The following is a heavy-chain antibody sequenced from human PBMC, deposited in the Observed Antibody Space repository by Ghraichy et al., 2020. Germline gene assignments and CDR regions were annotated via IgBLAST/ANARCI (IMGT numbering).Heavy chain of an antibody. J-gene: IGHJ6*02. CDR3: ARGGTVATIIALGVDGLDV. Sequence: SQTLSLTCSVSGYSISSGHYWGWIRQPPGKGLEWIGSIHHSGNTQYNPSLKSRVTISADTSKNQFSLKLTSVTAADTAVYYCARGGTVATIIALGVDGLDVWGQWTSVTVSS. V-gene: IGHV4-38-2*02. CDR2: IHHSGNT. CDR1: GYSISSGHY. D-gene: IGHD5-12*01.